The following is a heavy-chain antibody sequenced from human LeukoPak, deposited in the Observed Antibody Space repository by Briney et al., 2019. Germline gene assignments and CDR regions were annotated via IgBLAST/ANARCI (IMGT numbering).Heavy chain of an antibody. J-gene: IGHJ4*02. Sequence: GGSLRLSCAASGFTFSSHWMHWVRHAPGKGLVWVSRINSDGSSISYADSVKGRFTISRDNAKNTLYLQMNSLRAEDTAVYYCARSSSGWLIDYWGQGTLVTVSS. CDR3: ARSSSGWLIDY. CDR1: GFTFSSHW. V-gene: IGHV3-74*01. CDR2: INSDGSSI. D-gene: IGHD6-19*01.